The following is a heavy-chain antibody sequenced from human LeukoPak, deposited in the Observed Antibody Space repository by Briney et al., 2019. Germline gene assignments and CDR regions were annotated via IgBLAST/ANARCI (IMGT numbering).Heavy chain of an antibody. CDR3: ARLWRITMVRGVIIKGTFDY. CDR2: INHSGST. J-gene: IGHJ4*02. CDR1: GGSFSGYY. Sequence: PSETLSLTCAVYGGSFSGYYWSWIRQPPGKGLEWIGEINHSGSTNYNPSLKSRVTISVDTSKNQFSLKLSSVTAADTAVYYCARLWRITMVRGVIIKGTFDYWGQGTLVTVSS. V-gene: IGHV4-34*01. D-gene: IGHD3-10*01.